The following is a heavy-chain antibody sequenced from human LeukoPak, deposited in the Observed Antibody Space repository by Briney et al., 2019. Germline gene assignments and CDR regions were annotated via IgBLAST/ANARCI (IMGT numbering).Heavy chain of an antibody. CDR1: GFTFSTYA. J-gene: IGHJ4*02. CDR2: ISGSGGST. CDR3: AKVSGFWSGYLSDY. Sequence: GESLRLSCAASGFTFSTYAMSWVRQAPGKGLEWVSAISGSGGSTYYADSVKGRFTISRDNSKNTLYLQMNSLRAEDTAVYYCAKVSGFWSGYLSDYWGQGTLVTVSS. V-gene: IGHV3-23*01. D-gene: IGHD3-3*01.